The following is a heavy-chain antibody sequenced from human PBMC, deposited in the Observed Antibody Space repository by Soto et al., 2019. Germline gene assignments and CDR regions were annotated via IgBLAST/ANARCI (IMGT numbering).Heavy chain of an antibody. D-gene: IGHD2-15*01. J-gene: IGHJ4*02. CDR3: ARSSSAIPGDN. Sequence: EVQLVESGGGLVQPGGSLRLSCAAAGFSFSSYWMSWVRQVPGKGLEWVANIKPDGSEIYYVDSVKGRFTISRDNAKNSVYLQMNSLSDEDTAMYHCARSSSAIPGDNGGQGTLVTVSS. CDR1: GFSFSSYW. V-gene: IGHV3-7*05. CDR2: IKPDGSEI.